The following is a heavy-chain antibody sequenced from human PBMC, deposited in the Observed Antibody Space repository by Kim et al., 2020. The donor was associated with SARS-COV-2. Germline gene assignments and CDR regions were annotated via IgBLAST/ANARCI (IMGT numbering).Heavy chain of an antibody. CDR1: GFTFSSYA. CDR2: ISSNGGST. D-gene: IGHD5-18*01. J-gene: IGHJ4*02. Sequence: GGSLRLSCAASGFTFSSYAMHWVRQAPGKGLEYVSAISSNGGSTYYANSVKGRFTISRDNSKNTLYLQMGSLRAEDMAVYYCARGGPYSGFDYWGQGTLV. CDR3: ARGGPYSGFDY. V-gene: IGHV3-64*01.